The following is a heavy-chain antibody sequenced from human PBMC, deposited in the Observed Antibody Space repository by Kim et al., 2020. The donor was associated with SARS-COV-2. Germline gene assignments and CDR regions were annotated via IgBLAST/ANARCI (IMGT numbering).Heavy chain of an antibody. CDR3: VKSAAAALDFDY. J-gene: IGHJ4*02. D-gene: IGHD6-13*01. Sequence: YADSVKGRFTISRENSKNTLYLQMSSQRAEDTAVYYCVKSAAAALDFDYWGQGTLVTVSS. V-gene: IGHV3-64D*09.